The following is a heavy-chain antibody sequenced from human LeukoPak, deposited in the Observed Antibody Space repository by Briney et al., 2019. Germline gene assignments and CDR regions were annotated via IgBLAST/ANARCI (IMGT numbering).Heavy chain of an antibody. V-gene: IGHV4-59*01. CDR1: GGSISSYY. CDR3: ARGPLYYDFWSGTLPGGAFDI. CDR2: IYYSGST. D-gene: IGHD3-3*01. Sequence: SETLSLTCIVSGGSISSYYWSWIRQPPGKGLEWIGYIYYSGSTNYNPSLKSRVTISVDTSKNQFSLKLSSVTAADPAVYYCARGPLYYDFWSGTLPGGAFDIWSQGTTVTVSS. J-gene: IGHJ3*02.